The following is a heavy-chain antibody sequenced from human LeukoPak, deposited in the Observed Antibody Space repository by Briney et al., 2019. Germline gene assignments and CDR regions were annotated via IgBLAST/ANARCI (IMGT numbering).Heavy chain of an antibody. CDR1: GSTFSSYS. J-gene: IGHJ3*02. Sequence: GGSLRLSCSASGSTFSSYSMNWVRQAPGKGLEWVSSISSSSSYIYYADSVKGRFTISRDNSKNTLYLQMNSLRAEDTAVYYCAPGPGRHAFDIWGQGTMVTVSS. CDR2: ISSSSSYI. V-gene: IGHV3-21*04. D-gene: IGHD3-10*01. CDR3: APGPGRHAFDI.